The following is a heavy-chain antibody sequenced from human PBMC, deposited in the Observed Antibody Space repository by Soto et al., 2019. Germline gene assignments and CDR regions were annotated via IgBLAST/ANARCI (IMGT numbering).Heavy chain of an antibody. Sequence: SETLSLTCTVSGGSVSSGSYYWSWIRQPPGKGLEWIGYIYYSGSTNYNPSLKSRVTISVDTSKNQFSLKLSSVTAADTAVYYCATDPGFEWQLLFPSGFQHWGQGTLVTVSS. J-gene: IGHJ1*01. CDR2: IYYSGST. CDR3: ATDPGFEWQLLFPSGFQH. CDR1: GGSVSSGSYY. V-gene: IGHV4-61*01. D-gene: IGHD2-15*01.